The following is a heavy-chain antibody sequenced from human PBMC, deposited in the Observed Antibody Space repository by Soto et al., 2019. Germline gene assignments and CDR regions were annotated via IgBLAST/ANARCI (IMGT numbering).Heavy chain of an antibody. CDR1: GFTFSSAW. D-gene: IGHD3-22*01. J-gene: IGHJ4*02. V-gene: IGHV3-15*07. Sequence: DVQLVESGGGLVKPGGSLRLSCAASGFTFSSAWMNWVRQAPGKGLEWVGRIKSETDGGTTDYAAPVKGRFTISREDSKNTLFLHMNSLKTEDTAVYYCTRTRSGYYYDYWGQGTLVTVSS. CDR2: IKSETDGGTT. CDR3: TRTRSGYYYDY.